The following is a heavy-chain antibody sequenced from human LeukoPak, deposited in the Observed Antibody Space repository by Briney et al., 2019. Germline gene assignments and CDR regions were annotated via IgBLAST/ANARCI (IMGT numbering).Heavy chain of an antibody. Sequence: GASVKVSCKASGYTFTGYYMHWVRQAPGQGLEWMGWISAYNGNTNYAQKLQGRVTRTTDTSTSTAYMGVRSLRSDDTAVYYCARDLNGDILTGYSIDEEYWGQGTLVTVSS. D-gene: IGHD3-9*01. CDR1: GYTFTGYY. CDR3: ARDLNGDILTGYSIDEEY. CDR2: ISAYNGNT. J-gene: IGHJ4*02. V-gene: IGHV1-18*04.